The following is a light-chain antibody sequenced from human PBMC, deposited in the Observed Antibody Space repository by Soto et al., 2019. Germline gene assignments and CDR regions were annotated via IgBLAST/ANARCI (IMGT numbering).Light chain of an antibody. CDR3: QQSYSTPPGT. CDR2: AAS. V-gene: IGKV1-39*01. Sequence: DIQFTQSPSFLSAFVGDRVTITCRASQAISSSLSWYQQKPGEAPKLLIYAASTLQSVGPPRFSGSGSCTDFTLTISSLQPEDFATYYCQQSYSTPPGTFGQGTKVDIK. CDR1: QAISSS. J-gene: IGKJ1*01.